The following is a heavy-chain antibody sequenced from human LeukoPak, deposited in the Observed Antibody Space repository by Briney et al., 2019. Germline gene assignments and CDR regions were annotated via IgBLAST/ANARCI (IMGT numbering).Heavy chain of an antibody. CDR2: INPNSGGT. Sequence: ASVKVSCKASGYTFTGYYMHWVRQAPGQGLEWMGWINPNSGGTSYAQKFQGRVTMTRDTSISTAYMELSRLRSDDTAVYYCARVRGSGWYYRFDPWGQGTLVTVSS. D-gene: IGHD6-19*01. J-gene: IGHJ5*02. CDR1: GYTFTGYY. CDR3: ARVRGSGWYYRFDP. V-gene: IGHV1-2*02.